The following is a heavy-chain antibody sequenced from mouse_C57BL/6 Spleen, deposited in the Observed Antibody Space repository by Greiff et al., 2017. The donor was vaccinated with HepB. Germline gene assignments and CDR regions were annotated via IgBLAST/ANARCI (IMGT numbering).Heavy chain of an antibody. D-gene: IGHD2-4*01. CDR2: IRNKANGYTT. CDR1: GFTFTDYY. Sequence: DVHLVESGGGLVQPGGSLSLSCAASGFTFTDYYMSWVRQPPGKALEWLGFIRNKANGYTTEYSASVKGRFTISRDNSQSILYLQMNALRAEDSATYYCARLYDYEEGAMDYWGQGTSVTVSS. J-gene: IGHJ4*01. V-gene: IGHV7-3*01. CDR3: ARLYDYEEGAMDY.